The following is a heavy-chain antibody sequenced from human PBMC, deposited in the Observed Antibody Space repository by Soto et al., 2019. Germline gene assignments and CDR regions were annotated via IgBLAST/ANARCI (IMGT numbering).Heavy chain of an antibody. CDR2: ISYDGSNK. D-gene: IGHD3-3*01. CDR1: GFTFSSYA. V-gene: IGHV3-30-3*01. CDR3: ASLPGDFWSGPNWFDP. J-gene: IGHJ5*02. Sequence: GGSLRLSCAASGFTFSSYAMHWVRQAPGKGLEWVAVISYDGSNKYYADSVKGRFTISRDNSKNTLYLQMNSLRAEDTAVYYCASLPGDFWSGPNWFDPWGQGTLVTVSS.